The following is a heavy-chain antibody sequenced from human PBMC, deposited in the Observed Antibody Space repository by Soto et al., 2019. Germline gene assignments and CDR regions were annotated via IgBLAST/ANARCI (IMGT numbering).Heavy chain of an antibody. V-gene: IGHV4-61*01. Sequence: SETLSLTCTVSGGSVSSGSYYWSWIRQPPGKGLEWIGYIYYSGSTNYNPSLKSRVTISVDTSKNQFSLKLSSVTAADTAVYYCARSIVVVPAAPSGWFDPWGQGTLVTVSS. CDR1: GGSVSSGSYY. D-gene: IGHD2-2*01. J-gene: IGHJ5*02. CDR2: IYYSGST. CDR3: ARSIVVVPAAPSGWFDP.